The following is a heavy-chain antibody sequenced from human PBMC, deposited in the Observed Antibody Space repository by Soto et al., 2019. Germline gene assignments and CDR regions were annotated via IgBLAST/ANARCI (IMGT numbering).Heavy chain of an antibody. CDR1: GFTFSSYG. J-gene: IGHJ4*02. Sequence: PGGSLRLSCAASGFTFSSYGMHWVRQAPGKGLEWVAVISYDGSNKYYADSVKGRFTISRDNSKNTLYLQMHSLRAEDTAVYYCAKDGAPDVEMATTLDYWGQGT. CDR2: ISYDGSNK. V-gene: IGHV3-30*18. CDR3: AKDGAPDVEMATTLDY. D-gene: IGHD5-12*01.